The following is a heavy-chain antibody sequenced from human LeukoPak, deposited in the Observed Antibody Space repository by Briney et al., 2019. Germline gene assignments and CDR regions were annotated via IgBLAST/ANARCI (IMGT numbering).Heavy chain of an antibody. V-gene: IGHV3-49*04. J-gene: IGHJ6*04. D-gene: IGHD3-10*01. CDR3: TRDVVRSRYYYGSGSYSDYYYYGMDV. CDR1: GFTFCDYA. CDR2: IRSKAYGGTT. Sequence: PGRSLRLSCTASGFTFCDYAMSWVRQAPGKGLEWGGFIRSKAYGGTTEYAASVKGTFTISRDDSKSIAYLQMNSLKTEDTAVYYCTRDVVRSRYYYGSGSYSDYYYYGMDVWGKGTTVTVSS.